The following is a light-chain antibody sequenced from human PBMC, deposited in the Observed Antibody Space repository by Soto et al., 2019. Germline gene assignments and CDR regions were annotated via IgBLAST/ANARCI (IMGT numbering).Light chain of an antibody. CDR2: EVS. Sequence: QSALTQPASVSGSPGQSITISCTGSSSDVGRYKYVSWYQHRPGEAPKLVIYEVSNRPSGVSNRFSGSKSGNTASLTISGLQAEDEADYHCSSFVSGSNLYVLGPATTVTV. CDR3: SSFVSGSNLYV. CDR1: SSDVGRYKY. V-gene: IGLV2-14*01. J-gene: IGLJ1*01.